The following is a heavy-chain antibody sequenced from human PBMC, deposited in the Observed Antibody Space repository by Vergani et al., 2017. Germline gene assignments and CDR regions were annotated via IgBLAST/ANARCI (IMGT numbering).Heavy chain of an antibody. J-gene: IGHJ3*01. V-gene: IGHV2-70*15. Sequence: QVTLRESGPALVKPTQTLTLTCTFSGFSLSTSGMCVSWIRQPPGRALEWLARIDWDDDKYYSTSLKSRVTITKDTSKNEVILTMATMDPVDTATYYCVHRLGYFDWDGAFDVWGPGTMVTVSS. CDR2: IDWDDDK. D-gene: IGHD3-9*01. CDR3: VHRLGYFDWDGAFDV. CDR1: GFSLSTSGMC.